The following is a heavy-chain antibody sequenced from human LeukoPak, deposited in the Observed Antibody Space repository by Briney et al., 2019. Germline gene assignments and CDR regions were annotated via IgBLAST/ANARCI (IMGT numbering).Heavy chain of an antibody. D-gene: IGHD6-6*01. CDR3: ARDRGRATYSSSSDY. CDR2: IYHSGDT. Sequence: PSETLSLTCAVSGYSISSGYYWGWIRQPPGKGLEWIETIYHSGDTYYNPSLKSRLTISVDTSKNQFSLRLTSVAAADTAVYYCARDRGRATYSSSSDYWGQGTLVTVSS. V-gene: IGHV4-38-2*02. J-gene: IGHJ4*02. CDR1: GYSISSGYY.